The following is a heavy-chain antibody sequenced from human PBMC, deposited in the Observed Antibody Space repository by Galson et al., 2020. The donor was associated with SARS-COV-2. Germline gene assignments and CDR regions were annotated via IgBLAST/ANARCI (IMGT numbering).Heavy chain of an antibody. CDR3: ARDIGDRRNGYNLLDS. J-gene: IGHJ4*02. CDR2: ISYDGAHQ. V-gene: IGHV3-30-3*01. D-gene: IGHD5-12*01. Sequence: GSLRLSCAAFGFIFDIYAIHWVRQAPGKGLEWVASISYDGAHQNYADSVKGRFSISRDNSKNTVYLQMNSLRPEDTAVYYCARDIGDRRNGYNLLDSWGQGTLVTVSS. CDR1: GFIFDIYA.